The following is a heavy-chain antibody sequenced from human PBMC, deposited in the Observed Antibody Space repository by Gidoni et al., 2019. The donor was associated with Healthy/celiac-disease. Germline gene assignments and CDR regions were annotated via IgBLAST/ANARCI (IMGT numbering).Heavy chain of an antibody. CDR3: ARDQRDYDFWSGYYTD. CDR1: GFTFSSYW. CDR2: INSDGSST. J-gene: IGHJ4*02. D-gene: IGHD3-3*01. Sequence: EVQLVESGGGLVQPGGSLRLSCADSGFTFSSYWMHWVRQAPGKGLVWVSRINSDGSSTSYADSVKGRFTISRDNAKNTLYLQMNSLRAEDTAVYYCARDQRDYDFWSGYYTDWGQGTLVTVSS. V-gene: IGHV3-74*01.